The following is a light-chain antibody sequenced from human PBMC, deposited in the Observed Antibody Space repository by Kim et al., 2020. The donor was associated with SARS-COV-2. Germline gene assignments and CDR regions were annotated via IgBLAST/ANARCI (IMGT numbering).Light chain of an antibody. V-gene: IGKV1-5*01. J-gene: IGKJ2*01. CDR3: PQYTAYSPWT. CDR2: DAS. CDR1: QNIITL. Sequence: GDRVTITCRASQNIITLLAWYQQKPXKVPKLLIYDASILEGGVPSRFSGSRSGTEFTLTVSSLHPDDFATYYYPQYTAYSPWTLGQGTKLE.